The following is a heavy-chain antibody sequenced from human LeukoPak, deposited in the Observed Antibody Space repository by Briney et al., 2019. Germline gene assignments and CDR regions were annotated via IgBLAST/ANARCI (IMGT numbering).Heavy chain of an antibody. D-gene: IGHD6-13*01. Sequence: GRSLRLSCAASGFTFDDYAMHWVRQAPGKGLEWVSGISWNSGSIGYADSVKGRFTISRDNAKNSLYLQMNSLRAEDTALYYCAKGGVGEQQDYFDYWGQGTLVTVSS. J-gene: IGHJ4*02. CDR2: ISWNSGSI. CDR1: GFTFDDYA. CDR3: AKGGVGEQQDYFDY. V-gene: IGHV3-9*01.